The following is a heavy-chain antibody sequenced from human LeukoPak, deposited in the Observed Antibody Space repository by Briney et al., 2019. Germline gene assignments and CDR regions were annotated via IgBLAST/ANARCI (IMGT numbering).Heavy chain of an antibody. J-gene: IGHJ4*02. V-gene: IGHV3-33*08. CDR2: IWYDGSNK. CDR1: GFTFSSYA. Sequence: GSLRLSCAASGFTFSSYAMSWVRQAPGKGLEWVAVIWYDGSNKYYADSVKGRFTISRDNSKNTLYLQMNSLRAEDTAVYYCARGYYDSSGYYQLDYWGQGTLVTVSS. CDR3: ARGYYDSSGYYQLDY. D-gene: IGHD3-22*01.